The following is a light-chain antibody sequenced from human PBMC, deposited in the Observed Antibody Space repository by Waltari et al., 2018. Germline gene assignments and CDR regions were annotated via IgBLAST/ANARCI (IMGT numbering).Light chain of an antibody. CDR3: QQYEDWPRHS. CDR2: GAY. J-gene: IGKJ4*01. Sequence: EIVVTQSPATLSVSPGERVTLSCRASQNVGPSLAWYQQKPGQTPRLPIFGAYSRASGVPARFSGSGSGTDFTLAISSLQSEDFAVYYCQQYEDWPRHSFGGGTKVQIE. CDR1: QNVGPS. V-gene: IGKV3-15*01.